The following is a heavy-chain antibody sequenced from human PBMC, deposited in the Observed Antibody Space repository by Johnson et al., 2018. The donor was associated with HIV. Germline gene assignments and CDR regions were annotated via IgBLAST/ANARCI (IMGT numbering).Heavy chain of an antibody. CDR1: GFTFSSYG. D-gene: IGHD1-26*01. V-gene: IGHV3-30*02. J-gene: IGHJ3*01. Sequence: QVQLVESGGGVVQPGGSLRLSCAASGFTFSSYGMHWVRQAPGKGLEWVAFIRYDGSNTYYADSVKGRFTISRDNSKNTLYLQMNSLRAEDTAVYYCAKDVLWGSGSVLGAFDVWGQGTMLTVSS. CDR3: AKDVLWGSGSVLGAFDV. CDR2: IRYDGSNT.